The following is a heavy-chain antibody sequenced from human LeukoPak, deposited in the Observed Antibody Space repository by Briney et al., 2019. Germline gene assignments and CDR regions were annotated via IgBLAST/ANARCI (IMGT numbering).Heavy chain of an antibody. D-gene: IGHD6-13*01. CDR2: ISSSSSYI. V-gene: IGHV3-21*04. J-gene: IGHJ4*02. CDR3: AKDRSIAAAGPVDY. Sequence: GGSLRLSCAASGFTFSSYSMNWVRQAPGKGLEWVSSISSSSSYIYYADSMKGRFTVSRDNAKDSLYLQMNSLRAEDTAVYYCAKDRSIAAAGPVDYWGQGTLVTVSS. CDR1: GFTFSSYS.